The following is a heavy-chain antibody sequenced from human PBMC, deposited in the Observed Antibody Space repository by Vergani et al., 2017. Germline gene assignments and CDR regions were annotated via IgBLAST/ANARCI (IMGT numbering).Heavy chain of an antibody. Sequence: QVQLVESGGGVVQPGTSLRLSCVVSGFALNRHAIYWARQAPGKGLEWVAFIRYDGSNKYYVDTVKGRFTISRDNSKNTLYLQMNSLRAEDTALYYCAKDQGQWRGRLYYGMDVWGQGTTVTVSS. D-gene: IGHD6-19*01. J-gene: IGHJ6*02. CDR3: AKDQGQWRGRLYYGMDV. V-gene: IGHV3-30*02. CDR2: IRYDGSNK. CDR1: GFALNRHA.